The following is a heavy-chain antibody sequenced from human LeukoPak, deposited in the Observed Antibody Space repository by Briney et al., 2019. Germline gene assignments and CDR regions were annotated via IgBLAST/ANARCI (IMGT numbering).Heavy chain of an antibody. CDR2: ISGSGGST. D-gene: IGHD2-21*02. J-gene: IGHJ3*02. Sequence: GGSLRLPCAASGFTFSSYAMSWVRQAPGKGLEWVSAISGSGGSTYYADSVKGRFTISRDNSENTLYLQMNSLRAEDTAVYYCAKAEAYCGGDCYSPNDAFDIWGQGTMVTVSS. CDR3: AKAEAYCGGDCYSPNDAFDI. CDR1: GFTFSSYA. V-gene: IGHV3-23*01.